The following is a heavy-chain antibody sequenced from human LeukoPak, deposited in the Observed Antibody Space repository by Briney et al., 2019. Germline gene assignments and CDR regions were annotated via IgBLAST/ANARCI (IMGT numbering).Heavy chain of an antibody. Sequence: QTGGSLRLSCAASGFTFTNYAMTWVRLAPGKGLEWVPTLNIRGDSTFYADSVQGRFTISRDNSKNTLFLQMTSLRAEDTAIYYCAKDSSVTRRGIDYWGQGTLVTVSS. CDR1: GFTFTNYA. V-gene: IGHV3-23*01. D-gene: IGHD4-17*01. CDR3: AKDSSVTRRGIDY. CDR2: LNIRGDST. J-gene: IGHJ4*02.